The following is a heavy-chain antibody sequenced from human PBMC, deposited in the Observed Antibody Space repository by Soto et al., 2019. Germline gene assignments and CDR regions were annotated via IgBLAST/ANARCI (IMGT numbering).Heavy chain of an antibody. V-gene: IGHV4-59*08. CDR2: IYYSGST. CDR1: IGGFR. Sequence: IGGFRWRWILKQKGKGLEWIGYIYYSGSTNYNPSLKSRVTISVDTSKNQFSLKLSSVTAADTAVYYCARLVEDGDYEASIFDYWGQEPWSPSPQ. CDR3: ARLVEDGDYEASIFDY. J-gene: IGHJ4*01. D-gene: IGHD4-17*01.